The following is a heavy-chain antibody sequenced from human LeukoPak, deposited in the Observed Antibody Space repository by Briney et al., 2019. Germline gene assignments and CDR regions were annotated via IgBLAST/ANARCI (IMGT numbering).Heavy chain of an antibody. Sequence: SETLSLTCTVSGGSISSYYWSWIRQPAGKGLEWIGRIYTSGSTNYNPSLKSRVTMSVDTSKNQFSLKLSSVTAADTAVYYCAGMGVYYDSSGPVKQDYWGQGTLVTVSS. CDR2: IYTSGST. CDR1: GGSISSYY. J-gene: IGHJ4*02. D-gene: IGHD3-22*01. V-gene: IGHV4-4*07. CDR3: AGMGVYYDSSGPVKQDY.